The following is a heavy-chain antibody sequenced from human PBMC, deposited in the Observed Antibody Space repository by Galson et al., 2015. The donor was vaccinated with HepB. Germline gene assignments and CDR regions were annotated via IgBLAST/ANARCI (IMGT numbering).Heavy chain of an antibody. J-gene: IGHJ6*02. V-gene: IGHV1-69*13. CDR3: ARVSDYGDYEIAYYYYGMDV. CDR2: IIPIFGTA. D-gene: IGHD4-17*01. Sequence: SVKVSCKASGGTFSSYAISWVRQAPGQGLEWMGGIIPIFGTANYAQKFQGRVTITADESTSTAYMELSSLRSEDTAVYYCARVSDYGDYEIAYYYYGMDVWGQGTTVTVSS. CDR1: GGTFSSYA.